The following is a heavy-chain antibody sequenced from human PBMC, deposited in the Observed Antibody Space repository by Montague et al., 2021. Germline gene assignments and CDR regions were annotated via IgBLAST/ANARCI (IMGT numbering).Heavy chain of an antibody. J-gene: IGHJ4*02. V-gene: IGHV4-4*02. CDR3: ARGESSGWNPLFDN. D-gene: IGHD6-19*01. Sequence: SETLSLTCAVSGGSISSNNWWSWVRQPPGKGLEWVGEIYHSGSTXYNPSLKSRVTISVDKSKNQFSLKLKYVTAADTAVYYCARGESSGWNPLFDNWGQGTLVTVSS. CDR2: IYHSGST. CDR1: GGSISSNNW.